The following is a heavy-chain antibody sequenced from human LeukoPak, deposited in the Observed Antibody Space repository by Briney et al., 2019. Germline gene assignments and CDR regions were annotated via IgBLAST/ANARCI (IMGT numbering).Heavy chain of an antibody. CDR3: AKASSAGYYDILTGYYRSYYFDY. D-gene: IGHD3-9*01. CDR1: GFTFDDYA. Sequence: GGSLRLSCAASGFTFDDYAMHWVRQAPGKGLEWVSGISWNSGSIGYADSVKGRFTISRDNAKNSLYLQMNSLRAEDMALYYCAKASSAGYYDILTGYYRSYYFDYWGQGTLLTVSS. CDR2: ISWNSGSI. V-gene: IGHV3-9*03. J-gene: IGHJ4*02.